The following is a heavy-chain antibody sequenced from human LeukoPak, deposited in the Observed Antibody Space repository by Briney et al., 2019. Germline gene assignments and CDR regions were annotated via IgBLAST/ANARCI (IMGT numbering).Heavy chain of an antibody. CDR3: ARFGYSGWNLEN. CDR1: GFTFSSYG. CDR2: INQGGNLK. D-gene: IGHD5-12*01. J-gene: IGHJ4*02. V-gene: IGHV3-7*01. Sequence: GGSLRLSCAASGFTFSSYGMHWVRQAPGKGLEWVANINQGGNLKYYVDSVKGRFTISRDDAESSLYVQMNNLKDEDTAVYYCARFGYSGWNLENWGQGTLVTVSS.